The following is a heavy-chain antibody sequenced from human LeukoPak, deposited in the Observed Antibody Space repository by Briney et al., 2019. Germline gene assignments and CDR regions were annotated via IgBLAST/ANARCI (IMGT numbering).Heavy chain of an antibody. J-gene: IGHJ3*02. Sequence: GGSLRLSCAASGFTFSSYWMSWVRQAPGKGLEWVANIKQDGSEKYYVDSVKGRFTISRDNAKNSLYLQMNTLRPGDTAVYYCVREGTFASPEAGRWIDSFDIWGQGTMVTVSS. CDR3: VREGTFASPEAGRWIDSFDI. CDR1: GFTFSSYW. D-gene: IGHD6-13*01. CDR2: IKQDGSEK. V-gene: IGHV3-7*01.